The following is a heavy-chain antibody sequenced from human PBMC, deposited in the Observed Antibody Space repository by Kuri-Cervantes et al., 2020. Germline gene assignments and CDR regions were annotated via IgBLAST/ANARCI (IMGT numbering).Heavy chain of an antibody. J-gene: IGHJ2*01. V-gene: IGHV1-18*01. CDR3: ARVVVVVPDPNTGGWYFDL. CDR1: GYTFTSYG. Sequence: ASVKVSCKASGYTFTSYGISWVRQAPGQGLEWMGWISAYNGNTNYAQKLQGRVTMTTDTSTSTAYMELSSLRSEDTAVYYCARVVVVVPDPNTGGWYFDLWGRGTRVTVSS. CDR2: ISAYNGNT. D-gene: IGHD2-2*01.